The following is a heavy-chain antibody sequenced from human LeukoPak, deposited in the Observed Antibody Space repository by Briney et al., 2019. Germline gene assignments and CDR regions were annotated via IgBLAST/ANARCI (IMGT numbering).Heavy chain of an antibody. V-gene: IGHV4-4*07. CDR3: ARVDLRAAYDY. J-gene: IGHJ4*02. CDR1: GGSISSYY. CDR2: IYTSGST. D-gene: IGHD2-15*01. Sequence: SETLSLTCTVSGGSISSYYWSWIRQPAGKGLEWIGRIYTSGSTGYNPSLKSRVTMSVVTSKNQFSLKLSSVTAADTAVYYCARVDLRAAYDYWGQGTLVTVSS.